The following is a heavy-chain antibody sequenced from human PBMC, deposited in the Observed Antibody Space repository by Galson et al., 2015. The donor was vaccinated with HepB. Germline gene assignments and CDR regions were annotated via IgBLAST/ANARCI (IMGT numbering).Heavy chain of an antibody. CDR3: GRWQGTTGRDDFWTGPFDD. Sequence: SVKVSCKASGGTFSGYPINWVRQAPGQGLEWMGGITPIFGPANSAQKFQGRITITADGSTSTAYMELNSLRSEDTAVYYCGRWQGTTGRDDFWTGPFDDWGQGTLVTVSS. CDR2: ITPIFGPA. D-gene: IGHD3/OR15-3a*01. V-gene: IGHV1-69*13. J-gene: IGHJ4*02. CDR1: GGTFSGYP.